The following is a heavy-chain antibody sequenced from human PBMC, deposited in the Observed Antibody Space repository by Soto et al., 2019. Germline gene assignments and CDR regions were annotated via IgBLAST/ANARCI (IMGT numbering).Heavy chain of an antibody. CDR3: AKDQGVWSSSGWYNDAFAI. V-gene: IGHV3-23*01. CDR1: GFTFRNYA. Sequence: GGSLRLSCAGSGFTFRNYAMSWVRQAPGKGLEWVSAISGSGVGTYSADSVKGRFTISRDNSKNTLYLQMNSLRAEDTAVYYCAKDQGVWSSSGWYNDAFAIWGQGTMVTVSS. D-gene: IGHD6-19*01. J-gene: IGHJ3*02. CDR2: ISGSGVGT.